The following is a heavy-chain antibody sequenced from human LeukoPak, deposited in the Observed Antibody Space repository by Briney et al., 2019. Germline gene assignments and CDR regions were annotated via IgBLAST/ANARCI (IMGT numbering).Heavy chain of an antibody. V-gene: IGHV5-51*01. CDR2: IYPGDSDT. Sequence: GESLKISCKGSGYSFTSYWIGWVRQMPGKGLEWMGLIYPGDSDTRYSPSFQGQVTISADKSISIAYLQWSSLKASDTAMYYCARSPMVVVPAAHSGYFDYWGQGTLVTVSS. D-gene: IGHD2-2*01. J-gene: IGHJ4*02. CDR1: GYSFTSYW. CDR3: ARSPMVVVPAAHSGYFDY.